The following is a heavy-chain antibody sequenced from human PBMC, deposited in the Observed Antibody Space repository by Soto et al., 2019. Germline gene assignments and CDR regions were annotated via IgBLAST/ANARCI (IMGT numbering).Heavy chain of an antibody. J-gene: IGHJ6*02. V-gene: IGHV3-33*01. CDR3: ARDASYYSLWSGYYPSRNGMDV. Sequence: PGGSLRLSCAASGFTFSSFGMHWVRQAPGKGLEWVSLIWYDGSKKSYGDSVKGRFTISRDNSRDTVYLQMNSLRADDTAVYYCARDASYYSLWSGYYPSRNGMDVWGQGTTVTVSS. CDR2: IWYDGSKK. D-gene: IGHD3-3*01. CDR1: GFTFSSFG.